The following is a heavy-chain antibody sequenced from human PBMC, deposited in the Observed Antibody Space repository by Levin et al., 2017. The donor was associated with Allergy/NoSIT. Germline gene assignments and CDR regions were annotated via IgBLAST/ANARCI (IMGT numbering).Heavy chain of an antibody. CDR2: INHSGST. D-gene: IGHD4-17*01. V-gene: IGHV4-34*01. CDR1: GGSFSGYY. Sequence: SETLSLTCAVYGGSFSGYYWSWIRQPPGKGLEWIGEINHSGSTNYNPSLKSRVTISVDTSKNQFSLKLSSVTAADTAVYYCAREQDDYAVDYWGQGTLVTVSS. CDR3: AREQDDYAVDY. J-gene: IGHJ4*02.